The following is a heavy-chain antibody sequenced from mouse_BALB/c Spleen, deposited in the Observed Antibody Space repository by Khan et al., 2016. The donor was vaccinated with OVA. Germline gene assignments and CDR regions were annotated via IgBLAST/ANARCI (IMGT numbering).Heavy chain of an antibody. J-gene: IGHJ2*01. CDR2: INPTSGYT. Sequence: VQLQQSGTELAKPGASVKMSCKASGYTFTTYWMHWVKQRPGQGLEWIGYINPTSGYTDYNEKFKDKATLSADKSSSTAYMQRSSLTSEDSAVYYCARDRMDYWGQGTTLTVAS. CDR1: GYTFTTYW. CDR3: ARDRMDY. V-gene: IGHV1-7*01.